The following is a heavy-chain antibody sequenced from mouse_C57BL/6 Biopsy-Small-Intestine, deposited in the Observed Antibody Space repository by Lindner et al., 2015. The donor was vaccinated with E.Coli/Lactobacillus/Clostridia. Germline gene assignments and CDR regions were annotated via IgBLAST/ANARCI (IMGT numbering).Heavy chain of an antibody. CDR1: GYTFTSYA. V-gene: IGHV1-4*01. CDR3: ARPLFTPPEYGADV. Sequence: SVKVSCKASGYTFTSYAMHWVRQAPGQRLEWMGWINAGNGNTKYSQKFQGRITITRDTSASTAYMELSSLRSEDTAVYYCARPLFTPPEYGADVWGQGTTVTVSS. J-gene: IGHJ1*01. D-gene: IGHD1-1*01. CDR2: INAGNGNT.